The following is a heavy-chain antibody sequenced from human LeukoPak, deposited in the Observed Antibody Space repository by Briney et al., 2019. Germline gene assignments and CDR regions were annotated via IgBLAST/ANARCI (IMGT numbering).Heavy chain of an antibody. D-gene: IGHD3-10*01. J-gene: IGHJ3*02. V-gene: IGHV3-7*01. CDR3: ARDNSYGYGRCAFDI. CDR1: GFTFSSYW. CDR2: IKQDGSEK. Sequence: PGGSLRLSCAASGFTFSSYWMSWVRQAPGKGLEWVANIKQDGSEKYYVDSVKGRFTISRDNAKNSLYLQMNSLRAEDTAVYYCARDNSYGYGRCAFDIWGQGTMVTVSS.